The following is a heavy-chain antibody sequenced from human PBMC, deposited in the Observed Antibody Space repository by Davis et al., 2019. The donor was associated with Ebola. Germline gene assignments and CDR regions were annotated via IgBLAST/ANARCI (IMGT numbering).Heavy chain of an antibody. CDR3: ARQYYGRMDV. V-gene: IGHV4-59*03. CDR2: IYSSGST. Sequence: MPSETLSLTCTVSGGSITDNYWSWIRQPPGKGLEWIGYIYSSGSTKYNPSLKSRVTMSLNTSKNQFSLRLTSVTAADAALYYCARQYYGRMDVWGQGTTVTVSS. CDR1: GGSITDNY. D-gene: IGHD3-10*01. J-gene: IGHJ6*02.